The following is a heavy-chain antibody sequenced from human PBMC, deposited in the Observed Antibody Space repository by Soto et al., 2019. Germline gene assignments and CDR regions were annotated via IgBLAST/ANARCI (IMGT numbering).Heavy chain of an antibody. CDR2: IYYSGST. CDR1: GGSISSGDYY. V-gene: IGHV4-30-4*01. Sequence: QVQLQESGPGLVKPSQTLSLTCTVSGGSISSGDYYWSWIRQPPGKGLEWIGYIYYSGSTYYNPSXXSRVTISVHTYXXXFXXKLSSVTAADTAVYYCARDGDYYDTSGYYWRYFDYWGQGTLVTVSS. CDR3: ARDGDYYDTSGYYWRYFDY. D-gene: IGHD3-22*01. J-gene: IGHJ4*02.